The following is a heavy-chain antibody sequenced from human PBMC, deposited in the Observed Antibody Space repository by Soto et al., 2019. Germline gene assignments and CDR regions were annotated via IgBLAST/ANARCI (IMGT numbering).Heavy chain of an antibody. D-gene: IGHD3-10*01. Sequence: QVQLQESGPGLVKPSQTLSLTCTVSGGSISSGDYYWSWIRQPPGKGLEWIGYIYYSGSTYYNPSLKSRVTISVDTSKNQFSLKLSSVTAADTAVYYCASLYYDKWFGDHGGWFDPWGQGTLVTVSS. CDR1: GGSISSGDYY. CDR3: ASLYYDKWFGDHGGWFDP. CDR2: IYYSGST. V-gene: IGHV4-30-4*01. J-gene: IGHJ5*02.